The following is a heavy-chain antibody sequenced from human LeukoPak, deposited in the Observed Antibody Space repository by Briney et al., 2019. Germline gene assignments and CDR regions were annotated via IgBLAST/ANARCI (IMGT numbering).Heavy chain of an antibody. V-gene: IGHV3-30-3*01. CDR3: ARAVDHLFDP. J-gene: IGHJ5*02. CDR1: GFTFSSYA. Sequence: GSLRLSCAASGFTFSSYAMHWVRQAPGKGLEWVAVISYDGSNKYYADSVKGRFTISRDNSENTLYLQMNSLRAEDTAVYYCARAVDHLFDPWGQGTLVTVSS. D-gene: IGHD3-3*02. CDR2: ISYDGSNK.